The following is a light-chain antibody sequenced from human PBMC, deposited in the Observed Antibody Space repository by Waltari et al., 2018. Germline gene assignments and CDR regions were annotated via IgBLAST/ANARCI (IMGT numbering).Light chain of an antibody. CDR3: QKYGTLPAT. V-gene: IGKV3-20*01. CDR2: DAS. J-gene: IGKJ1*01. Sequence: EIVLTQSPGTLSLSPGASATLSCRASQSVSKYLAWYQQKPGQAPRLLIYDASTRATGIPDRFSGSGWGTDFSLTISRLEPEDFAVYYCQKYGTLPATFGQGTKVQMK. CDR1: QSVSKY.